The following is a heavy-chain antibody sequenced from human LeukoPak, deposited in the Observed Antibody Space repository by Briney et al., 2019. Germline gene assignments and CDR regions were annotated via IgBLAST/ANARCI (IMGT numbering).Heavy chain of an antibody. CDR2: ISGSSSYI. J-gene: IGHJ4*02. CDR3: ARDRITVAATETSFDY. V-gene: IGHV3-21*01. D-gene: IGHD6-19*01. Sequence: GGSLRLSCAASGFTFSSYDMNWVRQAPGKGLEWVSSISGSSSYIYYADSVKGRFTISRGNAKNSLYLQMNSLRAEDTAVYYCARDRITVAATETSFDYWGQGTLVTVSS. CDR1: GFTFSSYD.